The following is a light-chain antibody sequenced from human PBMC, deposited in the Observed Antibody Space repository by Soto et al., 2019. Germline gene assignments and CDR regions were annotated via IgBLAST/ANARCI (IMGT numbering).Light chain of an antibody. Sequence: IVMTQAPGTLSLSPVEKASSYCSFSQYVSSNYLAWIQQKPGLAPRLLIYGASSRATGIPDRFSGSGSGTDFTLTISSLEPDDFATYYCQQYSSSSGTFGQGTKVDIK. J-gene: IGKJ1*01. CDR1: QYVSSNY. V-gene: IGKV3-20*01. CDR3: QQYSSSSGT. CDR2: GAS.